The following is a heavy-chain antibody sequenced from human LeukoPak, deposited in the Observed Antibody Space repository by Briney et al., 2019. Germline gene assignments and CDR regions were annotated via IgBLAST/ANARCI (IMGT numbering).Heavy chain of an antibody. D-gene: IGHD6-13*01. J-gene: IGHJ5*02. CDR3: ARSPGIAAAGTTWFDP. Sequence: ASVKVSRKASGYTFTSYGISWVRQAPGQGLEWMGWISAYNGNTDYAQKLQGRVTMTTDTSTSTAYMELRSLRSDDTAVYYCARSPGIAAAGTTWFDPWGQGTLVTVSS. CDR1: GYTFTSYG. CDR2: ISAYNGNT. V-gene: IGHV1-18*01.